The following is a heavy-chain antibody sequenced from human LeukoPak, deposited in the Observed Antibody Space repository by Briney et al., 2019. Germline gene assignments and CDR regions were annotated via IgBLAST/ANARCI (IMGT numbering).Heavy chain of an antibody. J-gene: IGHJ4*02. CDR2: ICYGGSNK. CDR3: AIGGSYYDSSGYLDY. CDR1: GFTFRSYG. D-gene: IGHD3-22*01. Sequence: GGSLRLSCAASGFTFRSYGMHWVRQARGKGREGVAVICYGGSNKYYADSVTGRFTNSRDNSKNTLYRQMNSLRAEDTAVYYCAIGGSYYDSSGYLDYWGQGTLVTVSS. V-gene: IGHV3-30*03.